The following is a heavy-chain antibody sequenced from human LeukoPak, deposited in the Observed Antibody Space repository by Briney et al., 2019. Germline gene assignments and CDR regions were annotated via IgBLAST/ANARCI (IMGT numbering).Heavy chain of an antibody. Sequence: SETLSLTCTVSNYSLSSDFYWGWIRQPPGKGLEWIGSIYHSGSTYYNPSLKSRVAMSVDSSKNQFSLKLSSVTAADTAVYYCARDMMVRGVIIYPFDYWGQGTLVTVSS. D-gene: IGHD3-10*01. V-gene: IGHV4-38-2*02. CDR3: ARDMMVRGVIIYPFDY. J-gene: IGHJ4*02. CDR2: IYHSGST. CDR1: NYSLSSDFY.